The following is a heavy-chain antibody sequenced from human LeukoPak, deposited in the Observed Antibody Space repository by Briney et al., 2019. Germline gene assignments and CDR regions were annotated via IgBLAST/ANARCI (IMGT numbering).Heavy chain of an antibody. Sequence: ASVKVSCKASGYTFTGYYMHWVRQAPGQGLEWMGWINPNSGGTDYAQKFQGRVTMTRDTSISTAYMELSKLRSDDTAVYYCARGSDDFWSGYSPSYWGQGTLVTVSS. CDR1: GYTFTGYY. J-gene: IGHJ4*02. D-gene: IGHD3-3*01. CDR2: INPNSGGT. CDR3: ARGSDDFWSGYSPSY. V-gene: IGHV1-2*02.